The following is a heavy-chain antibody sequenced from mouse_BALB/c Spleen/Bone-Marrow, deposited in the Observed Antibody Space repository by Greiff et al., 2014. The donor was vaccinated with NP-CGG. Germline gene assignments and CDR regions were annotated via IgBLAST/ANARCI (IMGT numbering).Heavy chain of an antibody. J-gene: IGHJ4*01. CDR1: GFSLTNHG. CDR2: IWSDGST. D-gene: IGHD2-10*02. CDR3: ARGYVKPPRYAMDY. V-gene: IGHV2-6-1*01. Sequence: QVQLQQSGPGLVAPSQSLSITCTIPGFSLTNHGVHWVRQPPGKGLEWLVVIWSDGSTTYNSPLKSRLSISRDNSKSQVFLNVNSLQTDDTAMYYCARGYVKPPRYAMDYWGQGTSVTVSS.